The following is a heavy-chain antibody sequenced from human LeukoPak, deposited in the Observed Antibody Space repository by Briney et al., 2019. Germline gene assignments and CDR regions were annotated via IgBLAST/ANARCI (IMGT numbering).Heavy chain of an antibody. CDR3: ARAPKDRHAFDI. CDR2: INPNSGGT. Sequence: ASVKVSCKASGYTFTGYYMHWERQAPGQGLEWMGWINPNSGGTNYAQKFQGRVTMTRDTSISTAYMELSRLRSDDTAVYYCARAPKDRHAFDIWGQGTMVTVSS. CDR1: GYTFTGYY. V-gene: IGHV1-2*02. J-gene: IGHJ3*02.